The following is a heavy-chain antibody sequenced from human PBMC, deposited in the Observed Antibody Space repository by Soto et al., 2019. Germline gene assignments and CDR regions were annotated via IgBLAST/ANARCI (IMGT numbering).Heavy chain of an antibody. V-gene: IGHV1-2*02. J-gene: IGHJ6*02. CDR2: INPNSGDT. Sequence: ASVKVSCKAAGYTFTGYYVHWGRQAPGQGLEWMGWINPNSGDTYLAQRFQGRVTMNRDTSIATAYMELRGLTSDDTAAYYCAKGGAIVAAGTRVYIYNAMDVWGQGTTVTVSS. D-gene: IGHD1-26*01. CDR1: GYTFTGYY. CDR3: AKGGAIVAAGTRVYIYNAMDV.